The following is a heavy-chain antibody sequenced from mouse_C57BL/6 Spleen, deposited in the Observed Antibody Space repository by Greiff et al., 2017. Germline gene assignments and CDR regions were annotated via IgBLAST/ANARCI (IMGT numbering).Heavy chain of an antibody. CDR2: IDPEDGGT. V-gene: IGHV14-2*01. CDR1: GFNIKDYY. D-gene: IGHD2-1*01. CDR3: ARGHYGNYDAMDY. Sequence: VQLQQSGAELVKPGASVKLSCTASGFNIKDYYMHWVKQRTEQGLEWIGRIDPEDGGTKYAPKFQGKATLTADTSSNTAYLQLRSLTSEDTAVYYCARGHYGNYDAMDYWGQGTSVTVSS. J-gene: IGHJ4*01.